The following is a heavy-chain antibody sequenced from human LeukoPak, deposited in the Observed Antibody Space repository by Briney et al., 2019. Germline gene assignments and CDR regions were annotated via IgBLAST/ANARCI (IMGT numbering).Heavy chain of an antibody. J-gene: IGHJ4*02. D-gene: IGHD4-23*01. V-gene: IGHV1-18*01. CDR3: ATLPTVVTPGY. CDR1: GYTFTSYG. Sequence: ASVKVSCKASGYTFTSYGISWVRQAPGQGLEWMGWITAYNGSTNYAQKLQGRVTMTTDTSTSTAYMELRSLRSDDTAVYYSATLPTVVTPGYWGQGTLVTVSS. CDR2: ITAYNGST.